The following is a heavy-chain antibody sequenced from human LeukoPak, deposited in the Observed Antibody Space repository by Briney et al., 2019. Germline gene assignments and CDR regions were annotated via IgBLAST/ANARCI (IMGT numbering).Heavy chain of an antibody. CDR2: IYYSGST. CDR1: GGSISSSSYY. V-gene: IGHV4-39*07. CDR3: ASRRTISGSYYRFDY. Sequence: PSETLSLTCTVSGGSISSSSYYWGWIRQPPGKGLEWIGSIYYSGSTYYNPSLKSRVTISVDTSKNQFSLKLSSVTAADTAVYYCASRRTISGSYYRFDYWGQGTLVTVSS. J-gene: IGHJ4*02. D-gene: IGHD1-26*01.